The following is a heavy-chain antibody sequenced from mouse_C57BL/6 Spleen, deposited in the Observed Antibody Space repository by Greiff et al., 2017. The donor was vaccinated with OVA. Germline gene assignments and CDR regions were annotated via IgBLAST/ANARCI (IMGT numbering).Heavy chain of an antibody. V-gene: IGHV14-4*01. J-gene: IGHJ2*01. Sequence: DVKLQESGAELVRPGASVKLSCTASGFNIKDDYMHWVKQRPEQGLEWIGWIDPENGDTEYASKFQGKATITADTSSNTAYLQLSSLTSEDTAVYYCTSYYYGRGGDYWGQGTTLTVSS. CDR3: TSYYYGRGGDY. CDR2: IDPENGDT. D-gene: IGHD1-1*01. CDR1: GFNIKDDY.